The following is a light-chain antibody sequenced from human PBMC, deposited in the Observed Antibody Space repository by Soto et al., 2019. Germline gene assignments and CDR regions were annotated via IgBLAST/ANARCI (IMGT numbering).Light chain of an antibody. Sequence: QSALTQPASVSGSPGQSITISCTGTSSDVGGYDYVSWYQLHPGKAPKLMVFEVSNRPSGVSYRFSGSKSGTTASLTISGLQAEDEADYYCCSYAGYTTYVFGSGTKVTVL. J-gene: IGLJ1*01. V-gene: IGLV2-14*01. CDR3: CSYAGYTTYV. CDR2: EVS. CDR1: SSDVGGYDY.